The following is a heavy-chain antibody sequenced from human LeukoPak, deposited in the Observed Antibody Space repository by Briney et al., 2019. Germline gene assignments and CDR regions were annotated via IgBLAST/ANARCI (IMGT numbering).Heavy chain of an antibody. CDR1: GYIFTGYY. Sequence: ASVKVSCKASGYIFTGYYIHWVRQAPGQGLEWMGWINPHSGGTNYAQKFQGRVTMTRDTSISTAYMELSRLRSDDTAVYYCARAMIVTAVGSGDYWGQGTLVTVSS. J-gene: IGHJ4*02. V-gene: IGHV1-2*02. CDR2: INPHSGGT. D-gene: IGHD3-22*01. CDR3: ARAMIVTAVGSGDY.